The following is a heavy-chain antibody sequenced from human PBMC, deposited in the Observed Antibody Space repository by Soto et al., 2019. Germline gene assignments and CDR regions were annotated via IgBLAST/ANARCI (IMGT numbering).Heavy chain of an antibody. D-gene: IGHD2-15*01. CDR3: ARGRSLKWNWFDR. V-gene: IGHV1-2*02. J-gene: IGHJ5*02. CDR2: IFPNSGAT. Sequence: ASVKVSCKASGYVVTGFYLHWVRQAPGQGLEWMGWIFPNSGATNYAQKFQGRFTLTRDTSLSTGYMDLTRLTSDDTAVYYCARGRSLKWNWFDRWGQGTLVTVSS. CDR1: GYVVTGFY.